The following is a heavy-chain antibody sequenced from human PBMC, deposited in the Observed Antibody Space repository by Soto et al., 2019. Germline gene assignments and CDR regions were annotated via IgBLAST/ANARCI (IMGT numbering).Heavy chain of an antibody. Sequence: QVQLQESGPGLVKPPGTLSLTCTVSSGSITSSKWWSWVRQPPGKGLEWIGEIYHGGSTNYNPSLKGRVTISVDKSENQLSLQLNSVTAADTAVYYCASLLIMPGTRGFDSWGQGTLVTVSS. J-gene: IGHJ4*02. CDR3: ASLLIMPGTRGFDS. CDR1: SGSITSSKW. D-gene: IGHD6-13*01. CDR2: IYHGGST. V-gene: IGHV4-4*03.